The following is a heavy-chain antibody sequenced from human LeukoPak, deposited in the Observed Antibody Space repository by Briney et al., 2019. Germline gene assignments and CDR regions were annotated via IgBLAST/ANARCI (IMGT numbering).Heavy chain of an antibody. CDR1: GYTFTGYY. V-gene: IGHV1-2*02. CDR2: INPSSGGT. J-gene: IGHJ3*02. Sequence: ASVKVSCKASGYTFTGYYMHWVRQAPGQGLEWMGWINPSSGGTNYAQKFQGRVTMTRDTSISTAYMELSRLRSDETAVYYCAGTYYYDSSSYAFDIWGQGTMVTVSS. D-gene: IGHD3-22*01. CDR3: AGTYYYDSSSYAFDI.